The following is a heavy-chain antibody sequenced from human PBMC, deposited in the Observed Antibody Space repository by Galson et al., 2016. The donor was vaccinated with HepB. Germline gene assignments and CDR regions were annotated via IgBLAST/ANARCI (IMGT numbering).Heavy chain of an antibody. CDR2: ISGSGGSK. CDR3: HNGRENNY. V-gene: IGHV3-23*01. Sequence: SLRLSCAASGLTFSTYGMTWVRQAPGKGLELVSGISGSGGSKYYADSVKGRFTISRDNSKNTLFLQMDSLRPEDTAVYYCHNGRENNYWGQGTLVTVSS. J-gene: IGHJ4*02. D-gene: IGHD1-14*01. CDR1: GLTFSTYG.